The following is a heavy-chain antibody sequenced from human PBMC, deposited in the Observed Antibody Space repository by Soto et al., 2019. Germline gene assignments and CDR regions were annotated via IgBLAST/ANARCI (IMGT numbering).Heavy chain of an antibody. Sequence: SETLSLTCTVSVASISGFFWSWIRKSAGKGLEWIGRIYATGTTDYNPSLKSRVMMSVDTSKKQFSLKLRSVTAADTAVYYCVRDGTKTLRDWFDPWGQGISVTVSS. D-gene: IGHD1-1*01. J-gene: IGHJ5*02. V-gene: IGHV4-4*07. CDR1: VASISGFF. CDR2: IYATGTT. CDR3: VRDGTKTLRDWFDP.